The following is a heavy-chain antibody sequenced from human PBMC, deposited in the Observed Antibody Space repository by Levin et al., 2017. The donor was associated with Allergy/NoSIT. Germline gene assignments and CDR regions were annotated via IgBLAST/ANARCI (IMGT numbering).Heavy chain of an antibody. CDR3: AREYSYGQYFFDF. J-gene: IGHJ4*02. V-gene: IGHV4-4*07. CDR2: IFMGGIT. CDR1: GDSISGHY. D-gene: IGHD5-18*01. Sequence: SQTLSLTCIVSGDSISGHYWSWIRQPAGKGLEWIGRIFMGGITNYNASLRSRVTISGDMSRNEVSLRLSSVTAADTAIYYCAREYSYGQYFFDFWGPGTQVTVSS.